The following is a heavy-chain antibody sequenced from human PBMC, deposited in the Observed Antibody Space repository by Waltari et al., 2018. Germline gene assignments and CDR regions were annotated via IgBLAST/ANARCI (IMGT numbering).Heavy chain of an antibody. CDR2: IIPIFGTA. V-gene: IGHV1-69*01. D-gene: IGHD5-12*01. CDR1: RGTFSSYA. CDR3: ARDLLDGYTPAGY. Sequence: QVQLVQSGAEVKKPGSSVKVSCKASRGTFSSYAISWVRQAPGQGLEWMGVIIPIFGTANYAQKFQGRVTITADESTSTAYMELSSLRSEDTAVYYCARDLLDGYTPAGYWGQGTLVTVSS. J-gene: IGHJ4*02.